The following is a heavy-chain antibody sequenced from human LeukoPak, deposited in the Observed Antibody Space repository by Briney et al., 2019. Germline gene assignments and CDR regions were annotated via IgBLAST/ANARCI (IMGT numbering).Heavy chain of an antibody. Sequence: GGSLRLSCAASGFTFSSYEMNWVRQAPGKGLEWVSAISGSGGSTYYADSVKGRFTISRDNSKNTLYLQMNSLRAEDTAVYYCAKATYYDILTGYPNFDYWGQGTLVTVSS. J-gene: IGHJ4*02. V-gene: IGHV3-23*01. CDR1: GFTFSSYE. CDR3: AKATYYDILTGYPNFDY. CDR2: ISGSGGST. D-gene: IGHD3-9*01.